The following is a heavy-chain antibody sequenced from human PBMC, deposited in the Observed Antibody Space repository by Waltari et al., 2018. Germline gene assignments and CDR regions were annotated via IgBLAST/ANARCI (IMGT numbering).Heavy chain of an antibody. CDR3: AKDLYRSGSMDV. CDR1: GFTFTTYA. J-gene: IGHJ6*02. CDR2: ITGSVCST. V-gene: IGHV3-23*04. D-gene: IGHD6-25*01. Sequence: EVQLVESGGGLVQPGGSLRLSCAASGFTFTTYAMNWVRQAPGKGREWVSTITGSVCSTYYPDAVKGRFTISRDNSKNTLYLQMNSLRAEDTAVYYCAKDLYRSGSMDVWGQGTTVTVSS.